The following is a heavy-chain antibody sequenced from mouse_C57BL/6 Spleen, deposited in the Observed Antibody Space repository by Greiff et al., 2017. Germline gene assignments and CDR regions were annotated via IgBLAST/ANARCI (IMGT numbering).Heavy chain of an antibody. CDR1: GYAFSSSW. V-gene: IGHV1-82*01. Sequence: VKLQESGPELVKPGASVKISCKASGYAFSSSWMNWVKPRPGKGLEWIGRIYPGDGATNYNGKFKGKAPLTADKSSSTAYMQLSSLTSEDSAVYFCATYDGYPSIAMDYWGQGTSVTVSS. J-gene: IGHJ4*01. CDR3: ATYDGYPSIAMDY. CDR2: IYPGDGAT. D-gene: IGHD2-3*01.